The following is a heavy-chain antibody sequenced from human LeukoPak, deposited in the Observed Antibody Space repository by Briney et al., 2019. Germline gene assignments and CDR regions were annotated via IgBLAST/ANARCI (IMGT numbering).Heavy chain of an antibody. J-gene: IGHJ4*02. CDR2: IYTSGST. CDR1: GGSLSSYY. D-gene: IGHD3-3*01. CDR3: ARDFYDFWSGYYFFDY. Sequence: SETLSLTCTVSGGSLSSYYWSWIRPPAGKGLEWIGRIYTSGSTNYNPSLKSRVTMSVDTSKNQFSLKLSSVTAADTAVYYCARDFYDFWSGYYFFDYWGQGTLVTVSS. V-gene: IGHV4-4*07.